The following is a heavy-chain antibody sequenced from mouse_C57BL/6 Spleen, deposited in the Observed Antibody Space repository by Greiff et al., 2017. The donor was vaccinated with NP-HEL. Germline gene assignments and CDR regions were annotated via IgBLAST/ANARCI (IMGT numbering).Heavy chain of an antibody. V-gene: IGHV1-26*01. CDR3: ARSMVRAWFAC. D-gene: IGHD2-1*01. CDR1: GYTFTDYY. Sequence: EVQLQQSGPELVKPGASVKISCKASGYTFTDYYMNWVKQSHGKSLEWIGDINPNNGGTSYNQKFKGKATLTVDKSSSTAYMERRSLTSEDSAVYYCARSMVRAWFACWGQGTLVTVSA. J-gene: IGHJ3*01. CDR2: INPNNGGT.